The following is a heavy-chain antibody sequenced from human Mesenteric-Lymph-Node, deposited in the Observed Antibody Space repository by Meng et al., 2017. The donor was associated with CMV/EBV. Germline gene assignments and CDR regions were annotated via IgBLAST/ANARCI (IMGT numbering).Heavy chain of an antibody. CDR3: ARVASYCSGGSCYVGFGY. D-gene: IGHD2-15*01. CDR2: ISSSGSTI. V-gene: IGHV3-48*03. CDR1: GFTFSSYE. J-gene: IGHJ4*02. Sequence: GESLKISCAASGFTFSSYEMNWVRQAPGKGLEWVSYISSSGSTIYYADSVKGRFTISRDNAKNSLYLQMNSLRAEDTAVYYCARVASYCSGGSCYVGFGYWGQGTLVTVSS.